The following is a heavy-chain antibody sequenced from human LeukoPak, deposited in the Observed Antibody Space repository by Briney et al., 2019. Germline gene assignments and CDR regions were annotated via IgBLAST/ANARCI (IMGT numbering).Heavy chain of an antibody. CDR1: GASFSSGDQY. Sequence: SETLSFTCTVSGASFSSGDQYWNWIRQRPGEGLEWFGSIHPSGALYNNPSLESRVTISIDTSKNQFSLNLNSVTAADTAVYFCSRGLDSRKLGYWGQGTLVTVSS. CDR2: IHPSGAL. J-gene: IGHJ4*02. CDR3: SRGLDSRKLGY. V-gene: IGHV4-31*03. D-gene: IGHD3-22*01.